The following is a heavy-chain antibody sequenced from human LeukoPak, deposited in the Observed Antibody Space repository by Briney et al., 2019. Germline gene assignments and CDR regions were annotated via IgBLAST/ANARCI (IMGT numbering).Heavy chain of an antibody. CDR1: GGTFSSYA. J-gene: IGHJ5*01. CDR3: ARPRQDDFWSGTLAS. D-gene: IGHD3-3*01. V-gene: IGHV1-69*05. CDR2: IIPIFGTA. Sequence: ASVKVSCKASGGTFSSYAISWVRQAPGQGLEWMGRIIPIFGTANYAPKFQGRVTITTDESTSTAYMELSSLRSEDTAVYYCARPRQDDFWSGTLASWGQGTLVTVSS.